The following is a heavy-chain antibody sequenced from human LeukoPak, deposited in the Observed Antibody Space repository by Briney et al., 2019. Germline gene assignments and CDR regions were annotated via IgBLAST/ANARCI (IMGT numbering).Heavy chain of an antibody. V-gene: IGHV3-30-3*01. CDR1: GFTFSSYA. CDR3: AKEKGATGENAFDI. J-gene: IGHJ3*02. D-gene: IGHD1-26*01. CDR2: ISYDGSNK. Sequence: GGSLRLSCAASGFTFSSYAMHWVRQAPGKRLEWVAVISYDGSNKYYADSVKGRFTISRDNSKNTLYLQMNSLRAEDTAVYYCAKEKGATGENAFDIWGQGTMVTVSS.